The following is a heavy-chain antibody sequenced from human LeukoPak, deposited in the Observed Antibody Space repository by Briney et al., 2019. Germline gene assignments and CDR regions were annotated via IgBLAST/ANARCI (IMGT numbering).Heavy chain of an antibody. Sequence: GGSLRLSCAASGFTFSSYAMHWVRQAPGKGLEWVAVISYDGSDKYYADSVKGRFTISRDNSKNTLYLQMNSLRAEDTAVYYCARAGTRDSSGWSNVYYYYGMDVWGQGTTVTVSS. V-gene: IGHV3-30-3*01. CDR2: ISYDGSDK. CDR1: GFTFSSYA. CDR3: ARAGTRDSSGWSNVYYYYGMDV. D-gene: IGHD6-19*01. J-gene: IGHJ6*02.